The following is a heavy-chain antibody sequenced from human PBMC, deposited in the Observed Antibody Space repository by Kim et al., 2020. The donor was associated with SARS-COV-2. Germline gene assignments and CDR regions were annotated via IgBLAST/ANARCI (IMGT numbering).Heavy chain of an antibody. V-gene: IGHV1-8*01. Sequence: YAKKCQGRVTMTRSTSINTAYMELSSLRSDDTAVYYCARGFGMVRGVLFAYWGQGTLVTVSS. J-gene: IGHJ4*02. CDR3: ARGFGMVRGVLFAY. D-gene: IGHD3-10*01.